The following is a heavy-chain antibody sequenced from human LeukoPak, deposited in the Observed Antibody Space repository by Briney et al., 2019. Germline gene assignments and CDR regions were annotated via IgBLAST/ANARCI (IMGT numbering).Heavy chain of an antibody. CDR3: AKGSFAVAVTAIHFDY. Sequence: TGGSLRLSCAASGFTFDTYAMTWVRQAPGKGLDWVSRMSGSGASTHYADSVKGRVTISRDNSKNPLYLQMNRLRAEDTAIYYCAKGSFAVAVTAIHFDYWGQGTLVTVSS. D-gene: IGHD2-21*02. CDR2: MSGSGAST. V-gene: IGHV3-23*01. CDR1: GFTFDTYA. J-gene: IGHJ4*02.